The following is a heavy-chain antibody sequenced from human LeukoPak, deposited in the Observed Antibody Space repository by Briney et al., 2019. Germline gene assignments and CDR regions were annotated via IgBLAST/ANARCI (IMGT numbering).Heavy chain of an antibody. Sequence: GGSLRLSCAASGFTFSDYYMSWIRQAPGKGLEWVSHISSSNAIIYYADSVKGRFTISRDNAKNSLYLQMNSLRAEDTAVYYCARGKNSGSYAVPFDYWGQGTLVTVSS. CDR1: GFTFSDYY. D-gene: IGHD1-26*01. CDR3: ARGKNSGSYAVPFDY. J-gene: IGHJ4*02. V-gene: IGHV3-11*01. CDR2: ISSSNAII.